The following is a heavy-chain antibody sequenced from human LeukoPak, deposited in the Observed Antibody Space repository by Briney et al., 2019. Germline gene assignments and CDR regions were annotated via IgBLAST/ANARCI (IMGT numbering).Heavy chain of an antibody. CDR3: AKDPPTAGTTFDY. J-gene: IGHJ4*02. CDR2: ISGSGDST. CDR1: GFTFSNYA. D-gene: IGHD6-13*01. Sequence: GGSLRLSCAASGFTFSNYAMSWVRQAPGEGLEWVSTISGSGDSTYYADSVKGRFTISRDNSKNTLFLQMNNLRGEDTAAYCCAKDPPTAGTTFDYWGQGALVTVSS. V-gene: IGHV3-23*01.